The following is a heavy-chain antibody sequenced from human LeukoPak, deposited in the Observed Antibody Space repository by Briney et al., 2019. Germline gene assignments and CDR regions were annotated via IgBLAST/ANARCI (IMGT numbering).Heavy chain of an antibody. CDR1: GFTFSSYS. D-gene: IGHD3-10*01. V-gene: IGHV3-21*01. CDR3: ARSLMVRGVMSGMDV. CDR2: ISSSSSYI. J-gene: IGHJ6*02. Sequence: GGSLRLSCAAPGFTFSSYSMNWVRQAPGKGLEWVSSISSSSSYIYYADSVKGRFTISRDNAKNSLYLQMNSLRAEDTAVYYCARSLMVRGVMSGMDVWGQGTTVTVSS.